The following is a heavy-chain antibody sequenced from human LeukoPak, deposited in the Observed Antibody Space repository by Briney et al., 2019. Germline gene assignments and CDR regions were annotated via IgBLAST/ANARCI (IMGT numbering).Heavy chain of an antibody. CDR1: GYTFTSYD. V-gene: IGHV1-8*01. D-gene: IGHD2-8*02. Sequence: ASVKASCKASGYTFTSYDINWVRQATGQGLEWMGWMNPNSGNTGYAQKFQGRVTMTRNTSISTAYMELSSLRSEDTAVYYCARGLVGDYYYYYYMDVWGKGTTVTVSS. J-gene: IGHJ6*03. CDR2: MNPNSGNT. CDR3: ARGLVGDYYYYYYMDV.